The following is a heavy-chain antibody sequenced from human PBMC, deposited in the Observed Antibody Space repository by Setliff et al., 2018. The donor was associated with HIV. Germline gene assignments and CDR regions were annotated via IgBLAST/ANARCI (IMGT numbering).Heavy chain of an antibody. Sequence: SETLSLTCTVSGDSLAGSHYSWGWVRQSPGQGLEWLGNLFHTGSSYFNPSLKSRLTMSVDTSKNQFSLSLISMTAADSAVYYCARLGDNSDWRSNYFFYYMDVWGKGTTVTVSS. CDR2: LFHTGSS. J-gene: IGHJ6*03. CDR1: GDSLAGSHYS. D-gene: IGHD3-22*01. V-gene: IGHV4-39*01. CDR3: ARLGDNSDWRSNYFFYYMDV.